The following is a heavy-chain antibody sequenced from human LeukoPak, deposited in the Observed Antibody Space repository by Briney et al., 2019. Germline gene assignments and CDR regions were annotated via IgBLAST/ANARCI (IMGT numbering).Heavy chain of an antibody. J-gene: IGHJ5*02. V-gene: IGHV1-69*05. D-gene: IGHD6-13*01. CDR2: IIPIFGTA. Sequence: SVKVSCKASGGTFSSYAISWVRQAPGQGLEWMGGIIPIFGTANYAQKFQGRVTITTDESTSTAYMELSSLRSEDTAVYYCAREGIAAAGTRGGWFDPWGQGTLVTVSS. CDR3: AREGIAAAGTRGGWFDP. CDR1: GGTFSSYA.